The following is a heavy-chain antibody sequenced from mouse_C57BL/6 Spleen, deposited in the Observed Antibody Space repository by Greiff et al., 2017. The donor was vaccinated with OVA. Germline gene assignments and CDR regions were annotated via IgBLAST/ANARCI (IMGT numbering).Heavy chain of an antibody. V-gene: IGHV14-2*01. J-gene: IGHJ4*01. D-gene: IGHD2-1*01. Sequence: EVQRVESGAELVKPGASVKLSCTASGFNIKDYYMHWVKQRTEQGLEWIGRIDPEDGETKYAPKFQGKATITEDTSSNTAYLQLSSLTSEDTAVYYCASFYYGNYDYAMDYWGQGTSVTVSS. CDR3: ASFYYGNYDYAMDY. CDR1: GFNIKDYY. CDR2: IDPEDGET.